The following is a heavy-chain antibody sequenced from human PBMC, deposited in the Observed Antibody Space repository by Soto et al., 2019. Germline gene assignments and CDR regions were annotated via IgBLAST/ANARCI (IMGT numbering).Heavy chain of an antibody. CDR2: IYHSGST. D-gene: IGHD1-26*01. CDR1: GYSISSGYY. Sequence: SETLSLTCAVSGYSISSGYYWGWIRQPPGKGLEWIGSIYHSGSTSYNPSLKSRVTLSVDTSKNQFSLKLSSVTAADTAVYYCARDLKSEGEENWFDPWGQGTLVTVSS. V-gene: IGHV4-38-2*02. J-gene: IGHJ5*02. CDR3: ARDLKSEGEENWFDP.